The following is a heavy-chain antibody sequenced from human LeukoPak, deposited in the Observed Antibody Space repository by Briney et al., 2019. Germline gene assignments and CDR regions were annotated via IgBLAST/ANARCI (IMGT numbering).Heavy chain of an antibody. V-gene: IGHV4-59*01. CDR3: ARDGCSSTSCSDY. CDR1: GESISGFY. CDR2: IYYSGST. J-gene: IGHJ4*02. Sequence: SETLSLTCTVSGESISGFYWTWIRQPPGKGLEWIGYIYYSGSTNYNPSLKSRVTISVDTSKNQFSLKLSSVTAADTAVYYCARDGCSSTSCSDYWGQGTLVTVSS. D-gene: IGHD2-2*01.